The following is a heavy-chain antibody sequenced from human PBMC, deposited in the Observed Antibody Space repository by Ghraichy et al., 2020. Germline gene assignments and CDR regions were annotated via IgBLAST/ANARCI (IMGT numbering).Heavy chain of an antibody. V-gene: IGHV3-30*18. J-gene: IGHJ5*02. CDR1: GFTFSSYG. CDR2: ISYDGSNK. Sequence: GGSLRLSCAASGFTFSSYGMHWVRQAPGKGLEWVAVISYDGSNKYYADSVKGRFTISRDNSKNTLYLQMNSLRAEDTAVYYCAKDRGGSYFDPWGQGTLVTVSS. D-gene: IGHD1-26*01. CDR3: AKDRGGSYFDP.